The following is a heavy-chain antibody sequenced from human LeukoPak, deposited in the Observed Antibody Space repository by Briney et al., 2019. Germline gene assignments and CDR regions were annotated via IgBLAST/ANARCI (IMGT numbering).Heavy chain of an antibody. Sequence: GGSLRLSCAASGFTFSSYAMSWVRQAPGKGLEWVSAISGSSGSTYYADSVKGRFTISRDNSKNTLYLQMNSLRAEDTAVYYCAIPPGDYSSGWYPPPSYWGQGTLVTVSS. V-gene: IGHV3-23*01. CDR3: AIPPGDYSSGWYPPPSY. J-gene: IGHJ4*02. CDR1: GFTFSSYA. D-gene: IGHD6-19*01. CDR2: ISGSSGST.